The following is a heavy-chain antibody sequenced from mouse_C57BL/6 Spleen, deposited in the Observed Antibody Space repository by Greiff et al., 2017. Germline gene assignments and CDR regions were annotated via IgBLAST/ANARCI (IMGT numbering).Heavy chain of an antibody. CDR3: TRGEGSSGYYFDY. V-gene: IGHV5-9-1*02. CDR2: ISSGGDYI. D-gene: IGHD3-2*02. CDR1: GFTFSSYA. J-gene: IGHJ2*01. Sequence: DVKLVESGEGFVKPGGSLKLSCAASGFTFSSYAMPWVRQTPEKRLEWVAYISSGGDYIYYADTVKGRFTIARDNARNTLYLQMSSLKSEDTAMYYCTRGEGSSGYYFDYWGQGTTLTVSS.